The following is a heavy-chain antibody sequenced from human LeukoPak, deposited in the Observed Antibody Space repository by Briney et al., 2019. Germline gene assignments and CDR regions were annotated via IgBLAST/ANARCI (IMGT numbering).Heavy chain of an antibody. CDR2: IYTSGST. D-gene: IGHD1-26*01. CDR1: GGSISSYY. Sequence: SETLSLTCTVSGGSISSYYWSWIRQPAGKGLEWIGRIYTSGSTNYNPSLKSRVTISVDESKNQFSLKLSSVTAADTAMYYCATTRVGFSYFDYWGQGTLVTVSS. CDR3: ATTRVGFSYFDY. J-gene: IGHJ4*02. V-gene: IGHV4-4*07.